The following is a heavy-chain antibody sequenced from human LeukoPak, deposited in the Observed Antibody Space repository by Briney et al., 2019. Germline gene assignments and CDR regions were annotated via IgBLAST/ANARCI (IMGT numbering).Heavy chain of an antibody. V-gene: IGHV3-30*01. CDR3: ARDGQQLVKSFLSYYYCYYMDV. CDR2: ISYDVSNV. J-gene: IGHJ6*03. D-gene: IGHD6-13*01. CDR1: GFTFSSYA. Sequence: SLRLSRAASGFTFSSYATYGVRQTPRKRLEWVAVISYDVSNVYYADCVKGRFTISRGKSNNTLYLQMNSLRAEDTAVYYCARDGQQLVKSFLSYYYCYYMDVWGKGTTVTVSS.